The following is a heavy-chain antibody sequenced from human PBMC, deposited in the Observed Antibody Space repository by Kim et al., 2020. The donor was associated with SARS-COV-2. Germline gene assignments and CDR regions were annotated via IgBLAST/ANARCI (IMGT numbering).Heavy chain of an antibody. CDR2: INTNTGNP. J-gene: IGHJ6*02. CDR3: ARVPSIAVTYYYYGMDV. CDR1: GYTFTSYA. V-gene: IGHV7-4-1*02. Sequence: ASVKVSCKASGYTFTSYAMNWVRQAPGQGLEWMGWINTNTGNPTYAQGFTGRFVFSLDTSVSTAYLQISSLKADDTAVYYCARVPSIAVTYYYYGMDVWGQGTTVTVSS. D-gene: IGHD6-19*01.